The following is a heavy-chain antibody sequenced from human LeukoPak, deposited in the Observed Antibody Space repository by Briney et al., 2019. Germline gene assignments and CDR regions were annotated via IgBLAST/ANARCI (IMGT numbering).Heavy chain of an antibody. Sequence: ASVKVSCKASGYSFTDHFLHWLRQAPGQGLEWMGWIHPNSGDTNYAQRFQGRVSLTRDTSISTAYMEFSSLRSDDTAVYYCARDHNWGPDYWGQGTLVSVSS. CDR1: GYSFTDHF. V-gene: IGHV1-2*02. D-gene: IGHD7-27*01. J-gene: IGHJ4*02. CDR2: IHPNSGDT. CDR3: ARDHNWGPDY.